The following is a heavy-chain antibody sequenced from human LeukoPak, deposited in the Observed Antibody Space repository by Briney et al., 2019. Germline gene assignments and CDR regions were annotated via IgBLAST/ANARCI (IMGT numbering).Heavy chain of an antibody. V-gene: IGHV3-21*06. J-gene: IGHJ4*02. CDR2: ISSSSSYI. CDR1: GFTFSSYP. CDR3: ARDGIMGVRSFDY. D-gene: IGHD1-26*01. Sequence: GGSLRLSCAASGFTFSSYPMNWVRQAPGKGLEWVSSISSSSSYIYYADSVKGRFTISRDNAKNSLYLQMNSLRAEDTAVYYCARDGIMGVRSFDYWGQGTLVTVSS.